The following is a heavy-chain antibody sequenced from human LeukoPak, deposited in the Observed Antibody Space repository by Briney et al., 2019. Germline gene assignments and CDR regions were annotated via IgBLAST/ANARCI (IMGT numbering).Heavy chain of an antibody. V-gene: IGHV3-30*02. D-gene: IGHD3-3*01. J-gene: IGHJ4*02. CDR1: GFTFSSYG. Sequence: GGSLGLSCAASGFTFSSYGMHWVRQAPGKGLEWVAYIRYDGNTKYYADSVKGRLTISRDNSKNTLFLQMNSLRAEDTAVYYCAKGVLVPPTYFDYWGQGTLVTVSS. CDR3: AKGVLVPPTYFDY. CDR2: IRYDGNTK.